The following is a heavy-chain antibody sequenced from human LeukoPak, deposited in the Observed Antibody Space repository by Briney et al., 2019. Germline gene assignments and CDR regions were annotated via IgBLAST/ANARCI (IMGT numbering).Heavy chain of an antibody. CDR3: ARVWDPYGYAFDI. CDR2: IIPIFGTA. D-gene: IGHD3-16*01. Sequence: GSSVKVSCKASGGTFSSYAISWVRQAPGQGLEWMGGIIPIFGTANYAQKFQGRVTITTDESTSTAYMELSSLRSEDTAVYYCARVWDPYGYAFDIWGQGTMVTVSS. J-gene: IGHJ3*02. CDR1: GGTFSSYA. V-gene: IGHV1-69*05.